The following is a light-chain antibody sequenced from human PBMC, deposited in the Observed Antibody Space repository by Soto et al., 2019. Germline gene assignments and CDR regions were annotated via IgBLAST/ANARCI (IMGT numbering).Light chain of an antibody. J-gene: IGLJ2*01. CDR3: CSYGGSSTFVV. Sequence: QSALTQPASVSGSPGQSSTISCTGTRSDIGSYDLVSWYQQHPGKAPKLMIYEGTKRPSGVSNRFSGSKSGNTASLTISGLQAEDEADYYCCSYGGSSTFVVFGGGTKLTVL. V-gene: IGLV2-23*03. CDR1: RSDIGSYDL. CDR2: EGT.